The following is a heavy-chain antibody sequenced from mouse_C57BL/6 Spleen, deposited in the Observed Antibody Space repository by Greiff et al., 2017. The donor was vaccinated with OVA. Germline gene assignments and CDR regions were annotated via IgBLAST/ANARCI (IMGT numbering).Heavy chain of an antibody. CDR1: GYTFTSYW. J-gene: IGHJ3*01. CDR2: IHPNSGST. Sequence: QVHVKQSGAELVKPGASVKLSCKASGYTFTSYWMHWVKQRPGQGLEWIGMIHPNSGSTNYNEKFKSKATLTVDKSSSTAYMQLSSLTSEDSAVYYCARDYGSSLAGAYWGQGTLVTVSA. D-gene: IGHD1-1*01. V-gene: IGHV1-64*01. CDR3: ARDYGSSLAGAY.